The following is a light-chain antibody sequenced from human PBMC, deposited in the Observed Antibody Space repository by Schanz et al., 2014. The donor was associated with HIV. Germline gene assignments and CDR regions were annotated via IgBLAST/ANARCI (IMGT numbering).Light chain of an antibody. CDR2: GNN. CDR3: QSYDSSLSIV. CDR1: SSNIGAGYD. V-gene: IGLV1-40*01. Sequence: QSVLTQPPSVSGAPGQRVTISCNGSSSNIGAGYDVHWYKQLPETAPKLLMFGNNNRPSGVPDRYSGSKSDTSASLAITGLQAEDEADYYCQSYDSSLSIVFGGGTKLTVL. J-gene: IGLJ2*01.